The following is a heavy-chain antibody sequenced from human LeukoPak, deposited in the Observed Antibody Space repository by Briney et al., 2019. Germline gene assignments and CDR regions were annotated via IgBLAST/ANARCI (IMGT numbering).Heavy chain of an antibody. J-gene: IGHJ5*02. CDR1: GGSISSGDYY. D-gene: IGHD2-21*02. CDR2: IYYSGST. CDR3: ARQEVVVTAIPPGRFDP. Sequence: SETLSLTCTVSGGSISSGDYYWSWIRQPPGKGLEWIGYIYYSGSTSYNPSLKSRVTISVDTSKNQFSLKLSSVTAADTAVFYCARQEVVVTAIPPGRFDPWGQGALVTVSS. V-gene: IGHV4-30-4*01.